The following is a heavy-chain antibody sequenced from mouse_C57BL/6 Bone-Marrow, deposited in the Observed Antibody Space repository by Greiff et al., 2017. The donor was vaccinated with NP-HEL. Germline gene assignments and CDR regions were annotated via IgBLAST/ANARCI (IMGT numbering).Heavy chain of an antibody. CDR2: IDPSDSYT. V-gene: IGHV1-50*01. CDR3: AREGSGYDYFDY. D-gene: IGHD3-2*02. CDR1: GYTFTSYW. J-gene: IGHJ2*01. Sequence: VQLQQPGAELVKPGASVKLSCKASGYTFTSYWMKWVKQRPGQGLEWIGEIDPSDSYTNYNQKFKGKATLTVDTSSSTAYMQLISLTSEDSAVYYFAREGSGYDYFDYWGQGTTLTVSS.